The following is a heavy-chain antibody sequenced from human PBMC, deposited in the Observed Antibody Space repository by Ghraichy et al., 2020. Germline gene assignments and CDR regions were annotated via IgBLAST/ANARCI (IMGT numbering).Heavy chain of an antibody. D-gene: IGHD3-22*01. CDR1: GYSISSGYY. J-gene: IGHJ5*02. V-gene: IGHV4-38-2*02. Sequence: SETLSLTCTVSGYSISSGYYWGWIRQPPGKGLEWIGSIYHSGSTYYNPSLKSRVTISVDTSKNQFSLKLSSVTAADTAVYYCARDRSLQGTYYYDSSGYYPFDPWGQGTLVTVSS. CDR2: IYHSGST. CDR3: ARDRSLQGTYYYDSSGYYPFDP.